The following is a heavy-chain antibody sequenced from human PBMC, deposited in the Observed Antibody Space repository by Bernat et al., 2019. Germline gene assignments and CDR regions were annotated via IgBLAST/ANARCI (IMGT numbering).Heavy chain of an antibody. Sequence: QVQLQESGPGLVKPSQTLSLTCTVSGGSISSGGYYWSWIRQHPGKGLEWIGYIYYSGSTYYNPSLKSRVTISVDPSKNQFSLKLSSVTAADTAVYYCARWTRGGTANTKFDPWGQGTLVTVSS. D-gene: IGHD5-18*01. CDR2: IYYSGST. J-gene: IGHJ5*02. V-gene: IGHV4-31*03. CDR1: GGSISSGGYY. CDR3: ARWTRGGTANTKFDP.